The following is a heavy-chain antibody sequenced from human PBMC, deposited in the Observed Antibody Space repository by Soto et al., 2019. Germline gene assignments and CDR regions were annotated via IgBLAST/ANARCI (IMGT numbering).Heavy chain of an antibody. CDR3: ARVVPGAEAWFGP. D-gene: IGHD2-2*01. V-gene: IGHV1-18*01. CDR1: GYTFSNYG. CDR2: ISLYSDGT. Sequence: SVEVSCKTSGYTFSNYGITWVRQAPGQPLEWLGWISLYSDGTNYAQKFQGRVSMTTDTSTTTAYMELRSLRSDDTAVYYCARVVPGAEAWFGPWGQGTLVTVSS. J-gene: IGHJ5*02.